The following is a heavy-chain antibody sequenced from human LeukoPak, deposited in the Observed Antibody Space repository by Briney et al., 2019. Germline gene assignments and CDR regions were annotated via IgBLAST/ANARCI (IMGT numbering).Heavy chain of an antibody. CDR2: ISTSSTSI. D-gene: IGHD3-9*01. V-gene: IGHV3-48*01. J-gene: IGHJ3*02. CDR1: GFTFSTYS. Sequence: SGGSLRLSCAASGFTFSTYSMNWVRQAPGKGLEWVSYISTSSTSIYYADFVKGRFTISRDNAKNSVYLQMNSLRAEDTAVYYCARDRGGYDILTGYYSDAFDIWGQGTMVTVSS. CDR3: ARDRGGYDILTGYYSDAFDI.